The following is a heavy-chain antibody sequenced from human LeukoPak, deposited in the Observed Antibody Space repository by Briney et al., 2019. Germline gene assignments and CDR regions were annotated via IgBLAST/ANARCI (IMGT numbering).Heavy chain of an antibody. CDR1: GGTFSSYA. J-gene: IGHJ4*02. CDR2: IIPIFGTA. CDR3: ARDDGEGYSYGPDFDY. V-gene: IGHV1-69*05. D-gene: IGHD5-18*01. Sequence: SVKVSCKASGGTFSSYAISWVRQAPGQGLEWMGGIIPIFGTANYAQKFQGRVTITTDESTSTAYMELSSQRSEDTAVYYCARDDGEGYSYGPDFDYWGQGTLVTVSS.